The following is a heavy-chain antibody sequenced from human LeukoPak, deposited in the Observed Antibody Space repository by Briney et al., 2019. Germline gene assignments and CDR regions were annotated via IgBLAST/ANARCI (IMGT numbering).Heavy chain of an antibody. J-gene: IGHJ4*02. V-gene: IGHV4-59*01. D-gene: IGHD1-26*01. CDR2: IYYSGST. Sequence: PSETLSLTCTVYGGSISNYYWSWIRQPPGMGLEWIGYIYYSGSTNYNPSLKSRVTISVDTSKNHFSLKLSSVTAADTAVYYCARGGSYYDYWGQGTLVTVSS. CDR3: ARGGSYYDY. CDR1: GGSISNYY.